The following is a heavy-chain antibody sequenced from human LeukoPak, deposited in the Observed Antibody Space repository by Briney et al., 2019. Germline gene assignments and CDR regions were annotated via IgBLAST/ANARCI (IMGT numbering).Heavy chain of an antibody. CDR3: AKGGGSVYGMDV. V-gene: IGHV3-30*18. CDR1: GFTFSNYY. J-gene: IGHJ6*02. D-gene: IGHD6-19*01. Sequence: GGSLRLSCVASGFTFSNYYMHWVRQAPGKGLEWVAVISYDGSNKYYADSVKGRFTISRDNSKNTLYLQMNSLRAEDTAVYYCAKGGGSVYGMDVWGQGTTVTVSS. CDR2: ISYDGSNK.